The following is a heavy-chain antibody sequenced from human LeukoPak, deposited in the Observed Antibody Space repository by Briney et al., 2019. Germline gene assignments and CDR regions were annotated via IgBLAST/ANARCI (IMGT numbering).Heavy chain of an antibody. Sequence: GGSLRLSCAASGFTFSSYSMNWVRQAPGKGLEWVSSISSSSSYIYYADSVKGRFTISRDNAKNSLYLQMNSLRAEDTAVYYCARGTTGYGYDLINDYWGQGTLVTVSS. CDR3: ARGTTGYGYDLINDY. D-gene: IGHD5-18*01. CDR1: GFTFSSYS. J-gene: IGHJ4*02. V-gene: IGHV3-21*01. CDR2: ISSSSSYI.